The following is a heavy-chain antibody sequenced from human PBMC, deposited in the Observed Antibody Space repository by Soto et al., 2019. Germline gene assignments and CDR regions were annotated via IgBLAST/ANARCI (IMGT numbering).Heavy chain of an antibody. V-gene: IGHV3-30-3*01. CDR1: GFTFSSYA. D-gene: IGHD6-19*01. CDR2: ISYDGSNK. CDR3: ARGRPRAGYSSSRSLDY. Sequence: QVQLVESGGGVVQPGRSLRLSCAASGFTFSSYAMHWVRQAPGKGLEWVAVISYDGSNKYYADSVKGRFTISRDNSKNTMYLQMNSLRAEDTAVYYCARGRPRAGYSSSRSLDYWGQGILVTVSS. J-gene: IGHJ4*02.